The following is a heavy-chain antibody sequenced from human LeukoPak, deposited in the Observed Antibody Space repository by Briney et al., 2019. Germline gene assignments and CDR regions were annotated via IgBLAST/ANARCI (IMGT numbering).Heavy chain of an antibody. D-gene: IGHD6-6*01. CDR1: GGSISSYY. V-gene: IGHV4-59*08. CDR2: IYYSGST. J-gene: IGHJ5*02. Sequence: PSETLSLTCTVSGGSISSYYWSWIRQPPGKGLEWIGYIYYSGSTNYNPSLKSRVTISVDTSKNQFSLKLSSVTAADTAVYYCARVGAIAARRGNWFDPWGQGTLVTVSS. CDR3: ARVGAIAARRGNWFDP.